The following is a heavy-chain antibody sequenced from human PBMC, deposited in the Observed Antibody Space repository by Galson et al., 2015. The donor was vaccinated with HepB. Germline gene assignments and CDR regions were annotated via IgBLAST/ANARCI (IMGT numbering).Heavy chain of an antibody. J-gene: IGHJ2*01. Sequence: ETLSLTCTVSGGSISSYYWSWIRQPPGKGLEWIGYIYYSGSTNYNPSLKSRVTISVDTSKNQFSLKLSSVTAADTAVYYCARISGSSWSTSYWYFDLWGRGTLVTVSS. D-gene: IGHD6-13*01. CDR2: IYYSGST. CDR3: ARISGSSWSTSYWYFDL. V-gene: IGHV4-59*01. CDR1: GGSISSYY.